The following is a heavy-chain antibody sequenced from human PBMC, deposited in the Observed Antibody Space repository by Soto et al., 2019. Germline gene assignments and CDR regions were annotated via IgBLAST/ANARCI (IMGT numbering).Heavy chain of an antibody. J-gene: IGHJ4*02. Sequence: GESLKISFKGSGHIFSNYWIGWVRQMPGKGLEWMGIIYPGDSDTRYSPSFQGQVTITVDKSINTAYLQWSRLKASDTAMYYCARQRLWGTSGYYYFENWGQGTLVTVSS. CDR1: GHIFSNYW. V-gene: IGHV5-51*01. CDR2: IYPGDSDT. D-gene: IGHD3-22*01. CDR3: ARQRLWGTSGYYYFEN.